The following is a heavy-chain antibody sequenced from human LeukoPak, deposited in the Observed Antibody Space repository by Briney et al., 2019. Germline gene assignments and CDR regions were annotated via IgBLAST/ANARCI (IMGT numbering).Heavy chain of an antibody. D-gene: IGHD3-10*01. J-gene: IGHJ6*03. CDR2: ISTTSSSSYI. V-gene: IGHV3-21*01. CDR3: ARVMAGYSYMDV. Sequence: GGSLRLSCAASGFTFSRYAMNWVRQAPGKGLEWVSSISTTSSSSYIHYADSMKGRFTISRDNAKSSLYLQMNSLRAEDTAVYYCARVMAGYSYMDVWGKGTTATVSS. CDR1: GFTFSRYA.